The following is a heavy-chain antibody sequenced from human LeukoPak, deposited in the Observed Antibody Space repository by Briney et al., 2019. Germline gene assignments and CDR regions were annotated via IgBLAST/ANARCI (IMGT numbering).Heavy chain of an antibody. J-gene: IGHJ4*02. Sequence: PGGSLRLSCAASGFTFSNYWMHWVRQAPGKGLVWVLGINSDGITTNYPDSVKRRFTISRAKAKNTLYLQMNSLRAADAAAYYCARSRGTPGTLGSVDYWGQGTLVTVSS. V-gene: IGHV3-74*01. D-gene: IGHD1-1*01. CDR3: ARSRGTPGTLGSVDY. CDR2: INSDGITT. CDR1: GFTFSNYW.